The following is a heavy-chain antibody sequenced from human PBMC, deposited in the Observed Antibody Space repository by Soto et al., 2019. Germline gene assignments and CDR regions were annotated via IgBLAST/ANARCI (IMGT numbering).Heavy chain of an antibody. D-gene: IGHD4-17*01. J-gene: IGHJ4*02. V-gene: IGHV3-23*01. CDR3: AKDPTYDYGYFDS. CDR1: GFTFSSYA. Sequence: GGSLRLSCAAPGFTFSSYAMNWVRQAPGKGLEWVSTIRTSVGDTYYAASVKGRFTISRDNSKSTVYLHLNSLRAEDTAIYYCAKDPTYDYGYFDSWGQGTLVTVSS. CDR2: IRTSVGDT.